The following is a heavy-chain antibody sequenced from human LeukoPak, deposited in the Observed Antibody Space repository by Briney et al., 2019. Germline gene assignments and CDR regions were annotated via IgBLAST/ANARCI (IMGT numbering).Heavy chain of an antibody. Sequence: ASVKVSCRASGYTFTGYYMHLVRQAPGQGLEWMGRINPNSGGTNYAQKFQGRVTMTRDTSISTAYMELSRLRSDDTAVYYCARDPHGSSSWYLWGQGTLVTVSS. D-gene: IGHD6-13*01. CDR2: INPNSGGT. CDR3: ARDPHGSSSWYL. V-gene: IGHV1-2*06. J-gene: IGHJ4*02. CDR1: GYTFTGYY.